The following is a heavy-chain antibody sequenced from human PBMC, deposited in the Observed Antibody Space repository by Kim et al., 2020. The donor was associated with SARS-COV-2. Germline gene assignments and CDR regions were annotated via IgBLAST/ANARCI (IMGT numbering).Heavy chain of an antibody. CDR1: GFTFSDYY. D-gene: IGHD2-15*01. CDR3: ASRCSGGSCSRGYDY. CDR2: ISSSGSTI. J-gene: IGHJ4*02. Sequence: GGSLRLSCAASGFTFSDYYMSWIRQAPGKGLEWVSYISSSGSTIYYADSVKGRFTISRDNAKNSLYLQMNSLRAEDTAVYYCASRCSGGSCSRGYDYWGQGTLVTVSS. V-gene: IGHV3-11*01.